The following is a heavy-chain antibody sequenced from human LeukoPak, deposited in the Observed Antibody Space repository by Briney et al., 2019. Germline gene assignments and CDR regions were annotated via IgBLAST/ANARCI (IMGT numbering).Heavy chain of an antibody. Sequence: SETLSLTCTVSGGSISSYYWSWIRQPPGKGLEGIGYIYYSGSTNYNPSLKSRVTISVDTSKNQFSLKLSSVTAADTAVYYCARRQVRGAFAFDYWGQGTLVTVSS. CDR3: ARRQVRGAFAFDY. J-gene: IGHJ4*02. V-gene: IGHV4-59*08. CDR1: GGSISSYY. D-gene: IGHD3-10*01. CDR2: IYYSGST.